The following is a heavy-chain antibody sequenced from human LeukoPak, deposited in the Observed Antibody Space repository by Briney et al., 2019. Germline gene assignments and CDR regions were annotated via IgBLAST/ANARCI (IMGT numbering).Heavy chain of an antibody. CDR3: ARACRTTGTAHDAFDI. CDR2: INHSGST. D-gene: IGHD1-1*01. Sequence: SDPLSLTCDVYGRSLSGYYWIWMRQPPGKGREWIGEINHSGSTNYNPSVKSQVTISVDTSKTQFYLKLSSVTAADTAVYYCARACRTTGTAHDAFDIWGQGTMVTVSS. J-gene: IGHJ3*02. V-gene: IGHV4-34*01. CDR1: GRSLSGYY.